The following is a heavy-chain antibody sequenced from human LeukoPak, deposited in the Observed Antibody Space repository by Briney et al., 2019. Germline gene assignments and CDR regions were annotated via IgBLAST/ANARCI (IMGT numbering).Heavy chain of an antibody. CDR3: ASNRGYSYGYFDY. Sequence: GESLKISCKGSGYSFTSYWIGWVRQIPGKGLGWMGIIYPGDSDTRYSPSFQGQVTISADKSISPAYLQWSSLKASDTGMYYCASNRGYSYGYFDYWGEGTLVTVSS. V-gene: IGHV5-51*01. D-gene: IGHD5-18*01. CDR2: IYPGDSDT. J-gene: IGHJ4*02. CDR1: GYSFTSYW.